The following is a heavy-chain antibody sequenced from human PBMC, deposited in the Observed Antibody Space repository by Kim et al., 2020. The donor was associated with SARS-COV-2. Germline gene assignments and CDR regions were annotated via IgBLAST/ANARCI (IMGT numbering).Heavy chain of an antibody. Sequence: ASVKVSCKASGYTFTSYDINWVRQATGQGLEWMGWMNPNSGNTGYAQKFQGRVTMTRNTSISTAYMELGSLRSEDTAVYYCARGVKVPAAIWISYYYYYMDVWGKGTTVTVSS. CDR1: GYTFTSYD. CDR3: ARGVKVPAAIWISYYYYYMDV. J-gene: IGHJ6*03. V-gene: IGHV1-8*01. D-gene: IGHD2-2*01. CDR2: MNPNSGNT.